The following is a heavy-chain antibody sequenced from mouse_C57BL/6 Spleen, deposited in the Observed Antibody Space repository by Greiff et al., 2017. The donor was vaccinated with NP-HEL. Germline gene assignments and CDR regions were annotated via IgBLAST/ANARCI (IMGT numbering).Heavy chain of an antibody. CDR3: ARYNLDY. CDR2: INPNNGGT. D-gene: IGHD1-3*01. J-gene: IGHJ2*01. Sequence: VKQSHGKSLEWIGDINPNNGGTIYNQKFKGKATLTVDKSSSTAYMELRSLTSEDTAVYYCARYNLDYWGQGTTLTVSS. V-gene: IGHV1-18*01.